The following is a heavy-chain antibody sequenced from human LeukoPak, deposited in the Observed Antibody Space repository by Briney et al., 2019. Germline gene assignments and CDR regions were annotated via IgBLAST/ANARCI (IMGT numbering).Heavy chain of an antibody. CDR3: ARDPRGQVTVVAGQKYYHYGMDV. Sequence: GGSLRLSCAASGFTFSDSEMNWVRQAPGKGLEWVAYLSGSGNNKYYAVSVKGRFTISRDNAKSALYLQMNSLRAGDTAIYYCARDPRGQVTVVAGQKYYHYGMDVWGQGTTVTVSS. CDR1: GFTFSDSE. J-gene: IGHJ6*02. V-gene: IGHV3-48*03. D-gene: IGHD3/OR15-3a*01. CDR2: LSGSGNNK.